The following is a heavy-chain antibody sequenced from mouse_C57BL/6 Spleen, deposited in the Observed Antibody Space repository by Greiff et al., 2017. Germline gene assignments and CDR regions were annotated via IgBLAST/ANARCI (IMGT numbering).Heavy chain of an antibody. J-gene: IGHJ4*01. CDR1: GYSFTDYN. V-gene: IGHV1-39*01. CDR3: ARDYGSRGDYAMDY. Sequence: VQLKESGPELVKPGASVKISCKASGYSFTDYNMNWVKQSNGKSLEWIGVINPNYGTTSYNQKFKGKATLTVDQSSSTAYMQLNSLTSEDSAVYYCARDYGSRGDYAMDYWGQGTSVTVSS. CDR2: INPNYGTT. D-gene: IGHD1-1*01.